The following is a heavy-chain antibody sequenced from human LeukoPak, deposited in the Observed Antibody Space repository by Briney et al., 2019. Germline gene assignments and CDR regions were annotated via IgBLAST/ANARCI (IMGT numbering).Heavy chain of an antibody. CDR2: ISSSGSTI. V-gene: IGHV3-11*04. Sequence: GGSLRLSCAASGFTFSDYYMSWIRQAPGKGLEWVSYISSSGSTIYYADSVKGRFTISRDNAKNSLYLQINILRAEDTAVYYCAREPKQWLVPIDFWGQGTLVTVSS. D-gene: IGHD6-19*01. J-gene: IGHJ4*02. CDR1: GFTFSDYY. CDR3: AREPKQWLVPIDF.